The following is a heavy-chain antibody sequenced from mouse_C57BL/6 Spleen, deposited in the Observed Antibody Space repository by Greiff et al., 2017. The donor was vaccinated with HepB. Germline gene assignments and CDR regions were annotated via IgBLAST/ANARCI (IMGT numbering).Heavy chain of an antibody. CDR3: ARENYYGSSPWFAY. D-gene: IGHD1-1*01. CDR2: INPSSGYT. CDR1: GYTFTSYT. J-gene: IGHJ3*01. Sequence: QVQLKESGAELARPGASVKMSCKASGYTFTSYTMHWVKQRPGQGLEWIGYINPSSGYTKYNQKFKDKATLTADKSSSTAYMQLSSLTSEDSAVYYCARENYYGSSPWFAYWGQGTLVTVSA. V-gene: IGHV1-4*01.